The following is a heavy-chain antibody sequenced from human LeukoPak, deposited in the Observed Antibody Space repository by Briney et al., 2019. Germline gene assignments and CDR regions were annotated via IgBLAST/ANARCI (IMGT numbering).Heavy chain of an antibody. CDR3: ARGGGSSS. D-gene: IGHD6-6*01. V-gene: IGHV3-7*01. J-gene: IGHJ5*02. Sequence: GVSLRLFCAPCGFILSNWWMMWPRQARGEGLEWVAKIKQDGSATNYVDSVKGRFTISRDNAKNSLDLQMNRLRAEDTAVYYCARGGGSSSWGQGTLVTVSS. CDR1: GFILSNWW. CDR2: IKQDGSAT.